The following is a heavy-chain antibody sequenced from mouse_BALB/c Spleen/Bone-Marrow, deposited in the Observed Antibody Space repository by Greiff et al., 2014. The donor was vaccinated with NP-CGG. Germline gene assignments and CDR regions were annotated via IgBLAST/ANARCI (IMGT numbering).Heavy chain of an antibody. CDR2: IDPANGNT. CDR3: ARGGTTATWYFDV. V-gene: IGHV14-3*02. D-gene: IGHD1-2*01. Sequence: VHVKQSGAELVKPGASVKLSCTASGFNIKDTYMHWVKQRPEQGLEWIGRIDPANGNTKYDPKSQGKATITADTSSNTAYLQLSSLTSEDTAVYYCARGGTTATWYFDVWGAGTTVTVSS. CDR1: GFNIKDTY. J-gene: IGHJ1*01.